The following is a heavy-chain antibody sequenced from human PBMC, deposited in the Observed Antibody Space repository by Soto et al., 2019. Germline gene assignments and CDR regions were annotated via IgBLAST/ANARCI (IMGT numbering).Heavy chain of an antibody. Sequence: PGEALKISCKGSGYSFTRYWISWVRQMPGKGLEWMGRIDPSDSYTNYSPSFQGHVTISADKSISTAYLQWSSLKASDTAMYYCARLLLSRVDFDPWGQGTLVTVSS. D-gene: IGHD3-16*02. J-gene: IGHJ5*02. V-gene: IGHV5-10-1*01. CDR1: GYSFTRYW. CDR2: IDPSDSYT. CDR3: ARLLLSRVDFDP.